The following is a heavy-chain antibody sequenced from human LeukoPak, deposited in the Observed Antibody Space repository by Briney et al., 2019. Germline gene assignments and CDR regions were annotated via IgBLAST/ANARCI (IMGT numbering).Heavy chain of an antibody. CDR3: ARGEYSSSWYEDY. J-gene: IGHJ4*02. D-gene: IGHD6-13*01. V-gene: IGHV4-39*07. CDR1: GGSLSSSSYY. CDR2: IYYSGNT. Sequence: SGTLSLTCTVSGGSLSSSSYYWGWICQPPGKGLEWIGSIYYSGNTYYNPSLKSRVTISVDTSKNQFSLKLSSVTAADTAVYYCARGEYSSSWYEDYWGQGTLVTVSS.